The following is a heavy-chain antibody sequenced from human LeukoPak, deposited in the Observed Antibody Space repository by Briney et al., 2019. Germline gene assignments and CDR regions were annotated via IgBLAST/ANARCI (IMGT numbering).Heavy chain of an antibody. V-gene: IGHV3-23*01. J-gene: IGHJ5*02. Sequence: GGSLRLSCAASGFTFPSYAMNWVRQAPGEGLEWEWVSSISTSGANTYYADSVRGRFTISRDNSKNTLYLQMNSLRADDTAVYYCARDIRGSGNYGWFDPWGQGTLATVSS. CDR1: GFTFPSYA. D-gene: IGHD3-10*01. CDR3: ARDIRGSGNYGWFDP. CDR2: ISTSGANT.